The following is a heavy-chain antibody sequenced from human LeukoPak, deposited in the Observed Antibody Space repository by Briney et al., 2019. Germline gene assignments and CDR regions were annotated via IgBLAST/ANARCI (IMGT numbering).Heavy chain of an antibody. CDR1: GGSISSSNW. Sequence: SETLSLTCAVSGGSISSSNWWSWVRQPPGKGLEWIGEIYHSGSTNYSPSLKSRVTISVDKSKNQFSLKLSSVTAADTAVYYCARVERELHYFDYWGQGTLVTVSS. J-gene: IGHJ4*02. CDR2: IYHSGST. CDR3: ARVERELHYFDY. D-gene: IGHD1-26*01. V-gene: IGHV4-4*02.